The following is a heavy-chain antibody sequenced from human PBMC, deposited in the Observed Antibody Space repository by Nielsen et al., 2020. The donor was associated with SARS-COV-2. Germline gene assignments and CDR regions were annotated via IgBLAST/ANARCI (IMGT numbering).Heavy chain of an antibody. Sequence: LKISCGGSGFTFSDYYMSWVRQAPGKGLEWVSYITSSSTYTNYADSVKGRFTISRDNAKNSLSLQMHSLRAEDTAVYYCAREGRKLPLDYWGQGTLVTVSS. V-gene: IGHV3-11*05. CDR1: GFTFSDYY. J-gene: IGHJ4*02. CDR2: ITSSSTYT. D-gene: IGHD5-24*01. CDR3: AREGRKLPLDY.